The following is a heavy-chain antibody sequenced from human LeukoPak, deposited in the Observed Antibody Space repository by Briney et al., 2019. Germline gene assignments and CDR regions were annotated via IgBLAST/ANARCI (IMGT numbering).Heavy chain of an antibody. CDR1: GFTFSSYE. Sequence: GGSLRLSCAASGFTFSSYEMNWVRQAPGKGLEWVSYISSSGSTMYYADSVKGRFTISRDNAKNSLYLQMNSLRAEDTAVYYCAREDSSGYYFDYWGQGTLVTVSS. CDR3: AREDSSGYYFDY. J-gene: IGHJ4*02. D-gene: IGHD3-22*01. CDR2: ISSSGSTM. V-gene: IGHV3-48*03.